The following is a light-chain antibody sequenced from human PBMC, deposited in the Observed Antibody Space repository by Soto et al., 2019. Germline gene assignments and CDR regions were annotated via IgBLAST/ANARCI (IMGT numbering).Light chain of an antibody. V-gene: IGKV1-5*03. CDR2: KAS. Sequence: DIQMTQSPSTLSASVGDGVTITCRANQSISTWLAWYQQEPGKAPKLLIYKASHLDSGVPSRFSGSGSGTEFTLTISSLQPDDFATYYCQQYNSYSRTFGQGTKVEIK. CDR1: QSISTW. J-gene: IGKJ1*01. CDR3: QQYNSYSRT.